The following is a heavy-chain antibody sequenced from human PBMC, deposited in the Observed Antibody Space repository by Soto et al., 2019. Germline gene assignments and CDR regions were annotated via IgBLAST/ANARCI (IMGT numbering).Heavy chain of an antibody. CDR2: ISGSGGST. CDR1: GFTFSSYA. J-gene: IGHJ4*02. Sequence: GGSLRLSCAASGFTFSSYAMSWVRQAPGKGLEWVSAISGSGGSTYYADSVKGRFTIPRDNSKNTLYLQMNSLRAEDTAVYYCAKDVAYVDPRDPFDYWGQGTLVTVSS. V-gene: IGHV3-23*01. CDR3: AKDVAYVDPRDPFDY. D-gene: IGHD3-16*01.